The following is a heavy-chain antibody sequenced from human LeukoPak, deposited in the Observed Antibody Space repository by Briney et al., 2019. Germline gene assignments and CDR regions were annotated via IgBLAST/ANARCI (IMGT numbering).Heavy chain of an antibody. CDR3: ARDWFVDSGDDPFPFDY. CDR2: INPNSGGT. Sequence: WASVTVSCKASGYTFTGFYIHWVRQAPGQGLEWMGWINPNSGGTNYAQKFQGRVTMTRDTSISTAYMELSRLTSDDTAIYYCARDWFVDSGDDPFPFDYWGQGTLVSVSS. D-gene: IGHD5-12*01. CDR1: GYTFTGFY. V-gene: IGHV1-2*02. J-gene: IGHJ4*02.